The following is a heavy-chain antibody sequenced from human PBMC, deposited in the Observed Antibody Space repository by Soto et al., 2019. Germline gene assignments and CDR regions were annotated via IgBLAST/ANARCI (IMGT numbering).Heavy chain of an antibody. CDR2: IWYDGNTK. J-gene: IGHJ6*02. D-gene: IGHD6-19*01. CDR3: ARPLVAPVAGPYYYGMDV. Sequence: QIQLVESGGGVVQPGRSLRLSCTASGFTFNSYVFNWVRQAPGKGLEWVAVIWYDGNTKYYADSVKGRFTISRDNLRSTVYLQMNSLTAEDTAVYYCARPLVAPVAGPYYYGMDVWSQGTTVTVSS. V-gene: IGHV3-33*01. CDR1: GFTFNSYV.